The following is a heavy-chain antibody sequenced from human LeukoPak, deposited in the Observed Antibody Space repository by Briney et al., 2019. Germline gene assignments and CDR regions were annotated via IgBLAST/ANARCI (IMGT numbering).Heavy chain of an antibody. CDR3: ARAQWLAIDY. V-gene: IGHV3-11*01. CDR2: ISSGSGTI. CDR1: GFTFTDYY. D-gene: IGHD3-22*01. J-gene: IGHJ4*02. Sequence: GGSLRLSCAASGFTFTDYYMSWVRQAPGKGLERISYISSGSGTIYYADSVKGRFTISRDNAKDSLFLQMNSLRAEDTAIYYCARAQWLAIDYWGQGTLVTVSS.